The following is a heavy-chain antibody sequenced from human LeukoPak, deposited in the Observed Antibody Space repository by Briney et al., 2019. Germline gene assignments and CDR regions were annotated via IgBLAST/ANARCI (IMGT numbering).Heavy chain of an antibody. V-gene: IGHV6-1*01. Sequence: SQTLSLTCAISGDSVSSNSAAWNWIRQSPSRGLEWLGRTYYRSKWYNDYAVSVKSRITINPDTSKNQFSLQLNSVTPEDTAVYYCATDAYDYVWGSYRYYHYWGQGTLVTVSS. D-gene: IGHD3-16*02. CDR2: TYYRSKWYN. CDR1: GDSVSSNSAA. CDR3: ATDAYDYVWGSYRYYHY. J-gene: IGHJ4*02.